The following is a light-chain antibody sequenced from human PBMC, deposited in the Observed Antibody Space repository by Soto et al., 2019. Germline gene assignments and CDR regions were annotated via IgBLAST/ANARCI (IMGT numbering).Light chain of an antibody. V-gene: IGKV1-33*01. CDR1: QDISNY. CDR3: QQYDNLPRT. CDR2: DAS. Sequence: DIQMTQSPSSLSASVGDRVTITCQASQDISNYLNWYQQKPGKAPKLLIYDASNLETGVPSRFSGSGSGTDVTFTISSLQPEDIATYYCQQYDNLPRTCGQGTKVEIK. J-gene: IGKJ1*01.